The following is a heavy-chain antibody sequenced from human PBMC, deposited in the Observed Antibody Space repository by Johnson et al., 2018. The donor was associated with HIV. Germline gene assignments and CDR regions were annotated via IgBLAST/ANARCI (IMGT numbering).Heavy chain of an antibody. CDR3: ARADWNHGGAFDI. V-gene: IGHV3-48*03. D-gene: IGHD1-1*01. CDR2: ISSSGSTI. Sequence: VQLVESGGGLVHPGGSLRLSCAASGFTFSSYEMNWVRQAPGKGLEWVSYISSSGSTIYYADSVKGRFTISRDNAKNSLYLQMNSLRAEDTAVYYCARADWNHGGAFDIWGQGTMVTVSS. J-gene: IGHJ3*02. CDR1: GFTFSSYE.